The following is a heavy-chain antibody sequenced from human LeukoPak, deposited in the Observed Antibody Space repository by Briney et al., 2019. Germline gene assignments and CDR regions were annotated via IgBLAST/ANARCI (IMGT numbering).Heavy chain of an antibody. CDR3: ARESIVVVPAAIMHYYYMDV. CDR2: INPNSGGT. Sequence: ASVKVSCKASGYTFTGYYMHWVRQAPGQGLEWMGWINPNSGGTNYAQKFQGWVTMTRDTSISTAYMELSRLRSDDTAVYYCARESIVVVPAAIMHYYYMDVWGKGTTVTVSS. CDR1: GYTFTGYY. J-gene: IGHJ6*03. V-gene: IGHV1-2*04. D-gene: IGHD2-2*01.